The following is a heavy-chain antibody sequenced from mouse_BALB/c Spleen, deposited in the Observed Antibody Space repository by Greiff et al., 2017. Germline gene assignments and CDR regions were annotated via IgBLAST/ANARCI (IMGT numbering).Heavy chain of an antibody. CDR2: IWAGGST. J-gene: IGHJ3*01. CDR3: ASYGNYVGWFAY. CDR1: GFSLTSYG. Sequence: QVQLKESGPGLVAPSQSLSITCTVSGFSLTSYGVHWVRQPPGKGLEWLGVIWAGGSTNYNSALMSRLSISKDNSKSQVFLKMNSLQTDDTAMYYCASYGNYVGWFAYWGQGTLVTVSA. V-gene: IGHV2-9*02. D-gene: IGHD2-1*01.